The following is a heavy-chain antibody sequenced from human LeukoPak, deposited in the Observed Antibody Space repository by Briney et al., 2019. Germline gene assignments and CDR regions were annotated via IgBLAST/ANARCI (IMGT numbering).Heavy chain of an antibody. CDR1: GYTFTSCD. CDR2: MNPNSGNT. V-gene: IGHV1-8*01. CDR3: ARGGRLLWFGELPFDP. J-gene: IGHJ5*02. Sequence: VASVKVSCKASGYTFTSCDINWVRQATGQGLEWMVWMNPNSGNTGYAQKFQGRVTMTRNTSISTAYMELSSLRSEDTAVYYCARGGRLLWFGELPFDPWGQGTLVTVSS. D-gene: IGHD3-10*01.